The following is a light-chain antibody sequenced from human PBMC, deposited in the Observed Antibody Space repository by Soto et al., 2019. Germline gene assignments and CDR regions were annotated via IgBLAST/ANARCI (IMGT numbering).Light chain of an antibody. J-gene: IGKJ1*01. CDR1: QSVRSN. CDR2: GAS. CDR3: QQYNNWPPWT. V-gene: IGKV3-15*01. Sequence: ETVMTQSPATLPVSPGERATLSCRASQSVRSNLAWYQQKPGQPPRLLIYGASARATGVPATFSGSGSGTEFTLTISSLQSEDFAVYYCQQYNNWPPWTFGQGTKVDIK.